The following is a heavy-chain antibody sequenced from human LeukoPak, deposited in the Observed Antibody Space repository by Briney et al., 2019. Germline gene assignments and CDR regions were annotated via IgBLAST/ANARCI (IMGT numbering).Heavy chain of an antibody. V-gene: IGHV1-46*01. CDR2: INPSGGST. CDR1: GYTSTSYY. Sequence: ASVKVSCKASGYTSTSYYMHWVRQAPGQGLEWMGIINPSGGSTSYAQKFQGRVTMTRDTSTSTVYMELSSLRSEDTAVYYCARVDYDSSGYYSYFDYWGQGTLVTVSS. D-gene: IGHD3-22*01. CDR3: ARVDYDSSGYYSYFDY. J-gene: IGHJ4*02.